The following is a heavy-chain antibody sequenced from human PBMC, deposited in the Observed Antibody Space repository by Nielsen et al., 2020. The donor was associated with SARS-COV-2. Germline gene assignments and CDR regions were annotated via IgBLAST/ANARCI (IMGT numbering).Heavy chain of an antibody. CDR3: ATSVHKGGNYYDSSGPPDY. CDR1: GYTFTGYY. J-gene: IGHJ4*02. V-gene: IGHV1-2*06. Sequence: ASVKVSCKASGYTFTGYYMHWVRQAPGQGLEWMGRINPNSGGTNYAQKFQGRVTMTRDTSISTAYMELSRLRSDDTAVYYCATSVHKGGNYYDSSGPPDYWGQGTLVTVSS. D-gene: IGHD3-22*01. CDR2: INPNSGGT.